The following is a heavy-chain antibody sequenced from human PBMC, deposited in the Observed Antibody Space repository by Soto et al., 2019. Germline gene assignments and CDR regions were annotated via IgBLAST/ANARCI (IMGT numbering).Heavy chain of an antibody. D-gene: IGHD6-13*01. V-gene: IGHV5-51*01. J-gene: IGHJ5*02. CDR3: ARHISEWQQLGGRFDP. CDR2: IYPGDSDT. Sequence: GESLMISCKGSGYSFTSYWIGWVRQMPGKGLEWMGIIYPGDSDTRYSPSFQGQVTISADKSISTAYLQWSSLKASDTAMYYCARHISEWQQLGGRFDPWGQGTLVTVSS. CDR1: GYSFTSYW.